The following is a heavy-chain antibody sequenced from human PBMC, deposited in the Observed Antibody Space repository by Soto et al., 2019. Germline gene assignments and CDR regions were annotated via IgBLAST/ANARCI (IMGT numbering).Heavy chain of an antibody. D-gene: IGHD6-13*01. Sequence: QVQLVESGGGVVQPGRSLRLSCAASGFTFSSYGMHWVRQAPGKGLEWVAVISYDGSNKYYADSVKGRFTISRDNSKNPLYPQRSCLSAEDSPVYYGVGEIAAASYYYYDAVMDFMCQG. CDR2: ISYDGSNK. CDR1: GFTFSSYG. V-gene: IGHV3-30*03. J-gene: IGHJ6*02. CDR3: VGEIAAASYYYYDAVMDF.